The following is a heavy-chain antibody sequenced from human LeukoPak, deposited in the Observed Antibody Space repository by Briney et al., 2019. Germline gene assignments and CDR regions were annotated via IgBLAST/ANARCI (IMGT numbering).Heavy chain of an antibody. Sequence: SETLSLTCTVSGGSISSSSYYWGWIRQPPGNGLEWIGSIYYSGSTYYNPSLKSRVTISVDTSKNQFSLKLSSVTAADTAVYYCARDNGYYDRTDWGQGTLVTVSS. CDR3: ARDNGYYDRTD. J-gene: IGHJ4*02. CDR1: GGSISSSSYY. CDR2: IYYSGST. V-gene: IGHV4-39*07. D-gene: IGHD3-22*01.